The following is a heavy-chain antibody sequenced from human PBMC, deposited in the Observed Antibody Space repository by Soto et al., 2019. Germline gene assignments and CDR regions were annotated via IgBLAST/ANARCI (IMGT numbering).Heavy chain of an antibody. CDR3: ARSGDNYNLLDY. D-gene: IGHD1-1*01. CDR1: GFTFSDYY. CDR2: SSDSGTVT. Sequence: QVHLVESGGGLVKPGGSLRLSCAASGFTFSDYYMSWIRQAPGKGLEWLSYSSDSGTVTRYADSVKVRVSISRDNAKHALYLQINILRGEDTAIYYCARSGDNYNLLDYWGQGAPVTVSS. J-gene: IGHJ4*02. V-gene: IGHV3-11*06.